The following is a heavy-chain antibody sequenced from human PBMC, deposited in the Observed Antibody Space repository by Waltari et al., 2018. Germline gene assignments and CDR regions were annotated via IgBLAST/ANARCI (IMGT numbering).Heavy chain of an antibody. CDR1: GLPFTNMW. CDR3: VRAFGDDVSPVFDF. D-gene: IGHD3-16*01. V-gene: IGHV3-74*01. Sequence: VQLVESGGALAQPGGSLRLSCTASGLPFTNMWLTWVRKGPGKGLMWVSRVKSDGTTTNYADSVRGRFTMSRDNAKNTVYLQMNSLRVDDTAVYFCVRAFGDDVSPVFDFWGQGVMVSVSS. J-gene: IGHJ4*02. CDR2: VKSDGTTT.